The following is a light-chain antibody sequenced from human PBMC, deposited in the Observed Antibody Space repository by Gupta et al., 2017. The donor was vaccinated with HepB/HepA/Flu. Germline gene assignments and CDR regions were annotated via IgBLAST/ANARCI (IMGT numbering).Light chain of an antibody. Sequence: DNQMTQSSSSLSASVGDRVTITCQASQDINIFLNWYQQKPGKAPSLLIYDASALEEGVPSRFSGSGSGTHFTITISSLQPEDVATYYCQKANYVPRTFGGGTKVEIK. V-gene: IGKV1-33*01. CDR3: QKANYVPRT. CDR1: QDINIF. CDR2: DAS. J-gene: IGKJ4*01.